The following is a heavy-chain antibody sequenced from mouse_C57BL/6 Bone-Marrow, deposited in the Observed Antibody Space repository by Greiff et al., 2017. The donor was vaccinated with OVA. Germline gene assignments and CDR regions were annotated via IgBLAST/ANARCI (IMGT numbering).Heavy chain of an antibody. J-gene: IGHJ2*01. V-gene: IGHV14-2*01. Sequence: EVQLQQSGAELVKPGASVKLSCTASGFNIKDYYMHWVKQRTEQGLEWIGRIDPEDGETKYAQKFQGKATISADTSSTTAYLQLSSLTSEDTAVYYCARWRWLLRRGYFDYWGQGTTLTVSS. D-gene: IGHD2-3*01. CDR1: GFNIKDYY. CDR2: IDPEDGET. CDR3: ARWRWLLRRGYFDY.